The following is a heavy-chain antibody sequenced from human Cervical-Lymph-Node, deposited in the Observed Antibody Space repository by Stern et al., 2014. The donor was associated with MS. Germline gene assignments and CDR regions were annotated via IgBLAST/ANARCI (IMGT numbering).Heavy chain of an antibody. CDR1: GFTLSYHA. V-gene: IGHV3-30*01. J-gene: IGHJ4*02. D-gene: IGHD5-12*01. CDR2: TSYDGSDK. CDR3: ARGGAVATSDYYFDY. Sequence: QMQLVQSGGGVVQPGRSLRLSCAASGFTLSYHAMHWVRQPQATGLEWEAVTSYDGSDKNDADSVKGRFTISRDNSRNTLYLQMNSLRADDTAVYYCARGGAVATSDYYFDYWGQGILVTVSS.